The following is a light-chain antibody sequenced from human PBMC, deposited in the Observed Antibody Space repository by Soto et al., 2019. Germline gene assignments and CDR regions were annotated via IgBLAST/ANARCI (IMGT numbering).Light chain of an antibody. CDR1: QSISSY. V-gene: IGKV1-39*01. CDR3: QQSYSTSIT. J-gene: IGKJ4*01. CDR2: AAS. Sequence: DIQMTQSPSSLSASVGDRVTITCRASQSISSYLNWYQQKPGKAPKLLIYAASSLQSGVPSRFSGSGSGTDFTLTITSLQHEDFATYYCQQSYSTSITFRGGTKVEIK.